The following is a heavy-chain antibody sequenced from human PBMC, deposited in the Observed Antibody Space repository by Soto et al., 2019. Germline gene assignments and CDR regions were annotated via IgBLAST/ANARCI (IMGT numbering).Heavy chain of an antibody. CDR2: INQDGSQT. CDR1: EFTFISPW. J-gene: IGHJ4*02. V-gene: IGHV3-7*01. Sequence: PGGSMILSCGAAEFTFISPWMDWVRQAPGKGLEWVANINQDGSQTYYVDSVEGRFTVSRDNAENSLYLQMDSLRVEDTAVYYCSWSLNYWGLGTLVTVSS. CDR3: SWSLNY. D-gene: IGHD3-3*01.